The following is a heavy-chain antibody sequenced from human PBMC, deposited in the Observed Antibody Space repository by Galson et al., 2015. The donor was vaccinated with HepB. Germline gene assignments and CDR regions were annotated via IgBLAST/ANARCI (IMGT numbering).Heavy chain of an antibody. Sequence: SVKVSCKASGYTLTRSAIHWVRQSPGQRLEWMGWINTASGRTEYSQKFQGTVTITKDTSANTAYVEVSSLRSEDTAVYYCSRDSGRGFYGMDVWGQGTTVIVSS. CDR2: INTASGRT. J-gene: IGHJ6*02. D-gene: IGHD3-10*01. V-gene: IGHV1-3*04. CDR3: SRDSGRGFYGMDV. CDR1: GYTLTRSA.